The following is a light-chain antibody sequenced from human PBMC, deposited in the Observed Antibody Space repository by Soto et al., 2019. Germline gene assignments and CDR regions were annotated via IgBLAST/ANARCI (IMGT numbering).Light chain of an antibody. V-gene: IGKV1-27*01. CDR1: QDISNY. Sequence: DIQMTQSPSSLSASVGDRVTITCRASQDISNYLAWYQQKPGKVPKLLIYAASTLQSGVPSRFSGSGSGTDFTLPISSLQPEDVASYYCQKYNSAPRTFGGGTKVEIK. CDR3: QKYNSAPRT. J-gene: IGKJ4*01. CDR2: AAS.